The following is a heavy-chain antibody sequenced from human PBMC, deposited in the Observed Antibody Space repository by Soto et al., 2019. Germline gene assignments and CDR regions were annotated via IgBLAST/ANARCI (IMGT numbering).Heavy chain of an antibody. CDR3: ARYGTRGDW. D-gene: IGHD3-10*01. V-gene: IGHV3-30-3*01. J-gene: IGHJ5*01. Sequence: GGSLRLSCAPSGFIFTSYTMHWVRQAPGKGLEWVAVISHDGANKYYAESVKGRFTISRDNSDHTLFPQMSSLRVGDTAVYYCARYGTRGDWWGLGTQVTVSS. CDR1: GFIFTSYT. CDR2: ISHDGANK.